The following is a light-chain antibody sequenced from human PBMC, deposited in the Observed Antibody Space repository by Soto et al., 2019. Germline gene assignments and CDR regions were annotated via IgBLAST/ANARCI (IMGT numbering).Light chain of an antibody. CDR3: QQYHDYPWT. V-gene: IGKV1-5*03. Sequence: DIQMTQSPSTLSASVGDRVTITCRASQSITVWLAWYQQKPGKAPKILIYKASSLESGVPSRFSGSGSGTEFTLTVSSLQPDDFAAYYCQQYHDYPWTFGQGTKVEIK. CDR2: KAS. J-gene: IGKJ1*01. CDR1: QSITVW.